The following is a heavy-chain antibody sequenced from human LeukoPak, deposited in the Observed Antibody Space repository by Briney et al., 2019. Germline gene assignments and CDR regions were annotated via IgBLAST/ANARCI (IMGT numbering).Heavy chain of an antibody. D-gene: IGHD3-16*01. CDR2: INTDTRGT. J-gene: IGHJ4*02. CDR1: GFTRSDYW. Sequence: GGSLSLFCTASGFTRSDYWIHWLRQAPGKGLVWVSIINTDTRGTYYADSVKGRFTISRVNAKNTLYLQMNSLTAEDTAVYYCARAGAYRFESWGQGTLVTVSS. V-gene: IGHV3-74*01. CDR3: ARAGAYRFES.